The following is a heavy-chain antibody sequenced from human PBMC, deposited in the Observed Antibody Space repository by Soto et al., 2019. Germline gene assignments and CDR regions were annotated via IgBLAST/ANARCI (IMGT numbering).Heavy chain of an antibody. J-gene: IGHJ5*02. CDR2: INPSGGST. D-gene: IGHD1-26*01. V-gene: IGHV1-46*01. CDR1: GYTFTSYY. Sequence: ASVKVSCKASGYTFTSYYMHWVRQAPGQGLEWMGIINPSGGSTSYAQKFQGRVTMTRDTPTSTVYMELSSLRSEDTAVYYCARAEVVGATVYWFDPWGQGTLVTVSS. CDR3: ARAEVVGATVYWFDP.